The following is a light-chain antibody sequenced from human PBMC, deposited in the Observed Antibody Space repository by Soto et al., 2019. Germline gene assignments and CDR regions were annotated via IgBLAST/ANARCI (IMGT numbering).Light chain of an antibody. Sequence: EIWLTQSPGTLSLSPGERATLSCRASQSISSTYLSWYQQKPGQAPRLLIYAASSREAGIPDTFSGSGSGTDFTLTISRLEPEDFAVYYCEQYDTSPYTFGQGTKLEIK. CDR2: AAS. CDR1: QSISSTY. V-gene: IGKV3-20*01. J-gene: IGKJ2*01. CDR3: EQYDTSPYT.